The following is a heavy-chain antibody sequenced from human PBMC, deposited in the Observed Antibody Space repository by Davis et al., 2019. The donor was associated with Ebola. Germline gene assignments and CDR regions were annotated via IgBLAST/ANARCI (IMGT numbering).Heavy chain of an antibody. CDR3: ARYYYDSSARYYYYGMDV. CDR1: VGTFSSYA. Sequence: SSVTVSCKASVGTFSSYAISWLRQAPGQGLEWMGGIIPIFGTANYAQKFQGRVTITADESTSTAYMELSSLRSEDTAVYYCARYYYDSSARYYYYGMDVLGQGTTVTVSS. J-gene: IGHJ6*02. CDR2: IIPIFGTA. D-gene: IGHD3-22*01. V-gene: IGHV1-69*13.